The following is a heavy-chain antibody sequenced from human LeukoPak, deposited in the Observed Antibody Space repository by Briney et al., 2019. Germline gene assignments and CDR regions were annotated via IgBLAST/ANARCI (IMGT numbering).Heavy chain of an antibody. D-gene: IGHD1-26*01. CDR1: GYIFTNYA. CDR3: ARGEGPSDC. Sequence: GASVKVSCKASGYIFTNYAMNWVRQAPGQGLEWMGWINTNTGDPTYAQGFTGRFVFSVDTSASTTYLQISNLKAEDTAVYYCARGEGPSDCWGQGTLVNVPS. CDR2: INTNTGDP. V-gene: IGHV7-4-1*02. J-gene: IGHJ4*02.